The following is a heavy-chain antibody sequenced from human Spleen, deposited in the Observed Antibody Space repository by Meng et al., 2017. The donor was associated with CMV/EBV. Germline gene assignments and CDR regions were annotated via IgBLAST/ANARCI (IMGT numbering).Heavy chain of an antibody. CDR1: GGTFSSYA. D-gene: IGHD2-15*01. J-gene: IGHJ4*02. CDR2: IIPIFGTA. CDR3: AISPGKRVAATFDY. V-gene: IGHV1-69*01. Sequence: QSQLVQSGVEVKTPGSPGTVSCKASGGTFSSYAISWVRPAPGQGLEWMGGIIPIFGTANYAQKFQGRVTITADESTSTAYMELSSLRSEDTAVYYCAISPGKRVAATFDYWGQGTLVTVSS.